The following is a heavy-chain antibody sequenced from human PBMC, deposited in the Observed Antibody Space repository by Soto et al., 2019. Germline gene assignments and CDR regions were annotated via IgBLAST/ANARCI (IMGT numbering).Heavy chain of an antibody. D-gene: IGHD3-3*01. CDR3: ARDSALRFVEWLFNY. CDR1: GYTFSGYY. V-gene: IGHV1-2*02. CDR2: INPNSGDT. Sequence: ASVKVSCKASGYTFSGYYMHWVRQAPGQGFEWMGWINPNSGDTKYAQKFQGRVTMTRDTSISTAYMELSRLRSDDTAVYYCARDSALRFVEWLFNYWGQGTLVTVSS. J-gene: IGHJ4*02.